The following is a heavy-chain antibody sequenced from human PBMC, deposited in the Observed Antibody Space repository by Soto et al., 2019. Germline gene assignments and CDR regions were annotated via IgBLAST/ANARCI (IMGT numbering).Heavy chain of an antibody. CDR3: ARVGLLWFEMY. J-gene: IGHJ4*02. CDR2: ISSSSSTI. V-gene: IGHV3-48*01. CDR1: GFTFSSYS. Sequence: GGSLRLSCAASGFTFSSYSMNWVRQAPGKGLEWVSYISSSSSTIYYADSVKGRFTISRDNAKNSLYLQMNSLRAEDTAVYYCARVGLLWFEMYWGQGTLVTVSS. D-gene: IGHD3-10*01.